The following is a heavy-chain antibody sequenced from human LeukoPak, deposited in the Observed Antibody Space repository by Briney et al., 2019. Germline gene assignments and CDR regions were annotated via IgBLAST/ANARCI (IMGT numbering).Heavy chain of an antibody. CDR2: VASDGST. J-gene: IGHJ4*02. V-gene: IGHV3-53*01. CDR1: GITVSSNY. Sequence: PGGSLRLSCAASGITVSSNYMSWVRQAPGKGLEWVSVVASDGSTKYADSVKGRFAISRDNSKNTLYLQMNSLRAEDTGEYYCAKATVGGYEDWGQGTLVTVSS. D-gene: IGHD5-12*01. CDR3: AKATVGGYED.